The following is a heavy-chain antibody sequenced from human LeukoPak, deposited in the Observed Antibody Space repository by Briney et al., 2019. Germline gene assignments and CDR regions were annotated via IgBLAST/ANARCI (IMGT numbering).Heavy chain of an antibody. CDR3: ARDPGYSGYDSAAHYYYGMDV. V-gene: IGHV4-59*01. J-gene: IGHJ6*02. Sequence: SETLSLTCTVSGGSISSYYWSWTRQPPGKGLEWIGYIYYSGSTNYNPSLKSRVSISVDTSKNQFSLKLGSVTAADTAVYYCARDPGYSGYDSAAHYYYGMDVWGQGTTVTVPS. D-gene: IGHD5-12*01. CDR2: IYYSGST. CDR1: GGSISSYY.